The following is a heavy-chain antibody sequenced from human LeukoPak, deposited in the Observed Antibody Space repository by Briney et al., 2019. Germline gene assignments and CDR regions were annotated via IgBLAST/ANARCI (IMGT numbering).Heavy chain of an antibody. CDR3: ARNRRSYDSSGYQNYFAY. V-gene: IGHV4-39*01. J-gene: IGHJ4*02. D-gene: IGHD3-22*01. CDR2: INYSGST. CDR1: GGSITSGAYY. Sequence: PSETLSLTCTVSGGSITSGAYYWGWIRQPPGKGLEWIGSINYSGSTYSNPSLKSRVTISVDTSKNQFSLKLISVTAADTAVYYCARNRRSYDSSGYQNYFAYWGQGTLVIVSS.